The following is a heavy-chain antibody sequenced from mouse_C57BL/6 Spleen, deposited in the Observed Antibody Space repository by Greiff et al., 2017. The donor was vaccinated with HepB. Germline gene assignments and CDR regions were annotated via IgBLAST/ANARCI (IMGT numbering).Heavy chain of an antibody. V-gene: IGHV1-15*01. CDR3: TGGYYYGKDYAMDY. J-gene: IGHJ4*01. D-gene: IGHD1-1*01. CDR1: GYTFTDYE. Sequence: QVQLQQSGAELVRPGASVTLSCKASGYTFTDYEMHWVKQTPVHGLEWIGAIDPETGGTAYNQKFKGKAILPADKSSSTAYMELRSLTSEDSAVYYCTGGYYYGKDYAMDYWGQGTSVTVSS. CDR2: IDPETGGT.